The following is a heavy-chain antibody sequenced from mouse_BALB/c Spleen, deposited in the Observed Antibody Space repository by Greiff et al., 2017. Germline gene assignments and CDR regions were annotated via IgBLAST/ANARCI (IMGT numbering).Heavy chain of an antibody. CDR3: NARMWTPGNYAMDY. CDR2: IDPENGDT. Sequence: EVQLQQSGAELVRSGASVKLSCTASGFNIKDYYMHWVKQRPEQGLEWIGWIDPENGDTEYAPKFQGKATMTADTSSNTAYLQLSSLTSEDTAVYYCNARMWTPGNYAMDYWGQGTSVTVSS. CDR1: GFNIKDYY. V-gene: IGHV14-4*02. J-gene: IGHJ4*01.